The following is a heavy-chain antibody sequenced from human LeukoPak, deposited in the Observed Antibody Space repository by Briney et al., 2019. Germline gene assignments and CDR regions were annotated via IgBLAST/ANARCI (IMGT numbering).Heavy chain of an antibody. CDR1: GFTVSRNY. Sequence: GGSLRLSCAASGFTVSRNYMTWVRRAPGEGLEWVSLIYSGGRTSYADSVNGRFTISRDNSKITLYLQMNSLRAEDTAVYYCARNAVHRTGGDYWGQGTVVTVSS. CDR3: ARNAVHRTGGDY. CDR2: IYSGGRT. D-gene: IGHD1-1*01. V-gene: IGHV3-66*01. J-gene: IGHJ4*02.